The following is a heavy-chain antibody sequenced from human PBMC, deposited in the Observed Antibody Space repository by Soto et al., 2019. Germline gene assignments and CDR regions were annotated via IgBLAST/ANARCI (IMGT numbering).Heavy chain of an antibody. V-gene: IGHV3-74*01. Sequence: EVQLVESGGGLVQPGGSLRLSCAASGFTFSSYWMQWVRQAPGKGLVWVSRINSDGSSTSYADSVKGRSTISRDNAKNTRYLQMISLRAEDTAVYYCARGGSLNWYFDLWGRGTLVTVSS. CDR2: INSDGSST. CDR3: ARGGSLNWYFDL. J-gene: IGHJ2*01. D-gene: IGHD1-26*01. CDR1: GFTFSSYW.